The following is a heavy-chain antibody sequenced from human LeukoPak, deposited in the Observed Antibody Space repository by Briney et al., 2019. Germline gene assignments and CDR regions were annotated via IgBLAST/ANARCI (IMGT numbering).Heavy chain of an antibody. CDR3: AVATGPTSYYDTIGQLLYY. D-gene: IGHD3-16*01. V-gene: IGHV3-74*01. J-gene: IGHJ4*02. CDR2: INGDGSST. Sequence: GGSLRLSCAAAGFNFRNYWMHWVRQPLGKGLVWVSRINGDGSSTSYADSVKGRFTISRDNAKNMLYMQMNSLTAEDAAVYYCAVATGPTSYYDTIGQLLYYWGQGTLVTVSS. CDR1: GFNFRNYW.